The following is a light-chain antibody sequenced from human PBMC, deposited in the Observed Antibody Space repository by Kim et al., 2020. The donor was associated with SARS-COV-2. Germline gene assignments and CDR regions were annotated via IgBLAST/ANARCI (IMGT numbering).Light chain of an antibody. CDR3: SAWDSALSAWV. J-gene: IGLJ3*02. Sequence: QTATLTCTGNTNDVGNRGAAWLQQNQGHPPKRLSYRNNNRPSGISERFSASRSGSTASLTITGLQPEDGADYYCSAWDSALSAWVFGGGTKVTVL. CDR1: TNDVGNRG. V-gene: IGLV10-54*04. CDR2: RNN.